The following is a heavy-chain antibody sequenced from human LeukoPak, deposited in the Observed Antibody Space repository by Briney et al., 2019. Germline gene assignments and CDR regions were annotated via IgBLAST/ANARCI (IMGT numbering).Heavy chain of an antibody. CDR3: ARGRGPGTNSYYLDY. CDR2: MNPNNRET. Sequence: ASVKLSCKASGYTLTTNDINWLRHAAGHGLEWMGWMNPNNRETLYAQKFQGRVSMTMATSATAAYIELSSRRSEDTAVYYCARGRGPGTNSYYLDYWGPGTLVTVSS. J-gene: IGHJ4*02. CDR1: GYTLTTND. D-gene: IGHD6-13*01. V-gene: IGHV1-8*02.